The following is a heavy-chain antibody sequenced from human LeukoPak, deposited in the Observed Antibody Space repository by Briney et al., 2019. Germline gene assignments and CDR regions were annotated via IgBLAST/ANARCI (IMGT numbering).Heavy chain of an antibody. CDR1: GFTFSSYG. J-gene: IGHJ4*02. Sequence: GGSLRLSCAASGFTFSSYGMHWVRQAPGKGLEWVAVIWYDGSNKYYADSVKGRFTISRDNSKNTLYLQMNSLRAEDTAVYYCARESRVPYSSSWYYFDYWGQGTLVTVSS. D-gene: IGHD6-13*01. CDR2: IWYDGSNK. CDR3: ARESRVPYSSSWYYFDY. V-gene: IGHV3-33*01.